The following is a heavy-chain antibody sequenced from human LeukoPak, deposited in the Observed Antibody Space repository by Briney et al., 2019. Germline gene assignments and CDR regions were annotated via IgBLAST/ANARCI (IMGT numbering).Heavy chain of an antibody. J-gene: IGHJ4*02. V-gene: IGHV3-9*01. CDR3: AKDFGSWYFLDY. Sequence: SLRLSCAASGFTFDDYAMHWVRQAPGKGLEWVSGISWNSGSIGYADSVKGRFTISRDNAKNSLYLQMNSLRAEDTALYYCAKDFGSWYFLDYWGQGTLVTVSS. D-gene: IGHD6-13*01. CDR2: ISWNSGSI. CDR1: GFTFDDYA.